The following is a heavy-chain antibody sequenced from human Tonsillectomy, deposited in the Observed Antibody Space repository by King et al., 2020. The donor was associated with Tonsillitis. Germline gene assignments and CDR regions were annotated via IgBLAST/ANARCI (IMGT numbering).Heavy chain of an antibody. CDR3: GTTAGRFDY. J-gene: IGHJ4*02. Sequence: QLVQSGAEVKKPGASVKVSCKTSGYTFTSYYIQWVRQAPGQGLEWMGIINPSGGSTNYAQKFQGRVTMTRDTSTSTVYMELSSLKSEDTAVYYYGTTAGRFDYWGQGTLVTVSS. CDR2: INPSGGST. CDR1: GYTFTSYY. V-gene: IGHV1-46*01. D-gene: IGHD1-7*01.